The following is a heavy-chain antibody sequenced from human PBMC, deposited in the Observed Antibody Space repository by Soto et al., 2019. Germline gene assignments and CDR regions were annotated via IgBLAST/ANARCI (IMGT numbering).Heavy chain of an antibody. Sequence: QVQLVQSGAEVKKPGSSVKVSCKASGGTFSSYTISWVRQAPGQRLEWMGRIIPILGIANYAQKFQGRVTITADKSTSTAYMELSSLRSEDTAVYYCARGTGYSSGWYPIHFQHWGQGTLVTVSS. CDR2: IIPILGIA. J-gene: IGHJ1*01. V-gene: IGHV1-69*02. D-gene: IGHD6-19*01. CDR1: GGTFSSYT. CDR3: ARGTGYSSGWYPIHFQH.